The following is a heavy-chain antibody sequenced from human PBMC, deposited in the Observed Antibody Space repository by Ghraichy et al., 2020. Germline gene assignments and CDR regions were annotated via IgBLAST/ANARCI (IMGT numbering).Heavy chain of an antibody. Sequence: GGSLRLSCAASGFTFSSYSMNWVRQAPGKGLEWVSYISSSSSTIYYADSVKGRFTISRDNAKNSLYLQMNSLRAEDTAVYYCAREYGGYCSGGSCYSYYYYGMDVWGQGTTVTVSS. CDR2: ISSSSSTI. D-gene: IGHD2-15*01. V-gene: IGHV3-48*04. CDR3: AREYGGYCSGGSCYSYYYYGMDV. J-gene: IGHJ6*02. CDR1: GFTFSSYS.